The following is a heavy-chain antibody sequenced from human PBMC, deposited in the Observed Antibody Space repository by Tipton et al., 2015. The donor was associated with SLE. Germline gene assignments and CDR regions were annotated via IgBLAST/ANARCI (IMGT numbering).Heavy chain of an antibody. CDR3: ARVGYYGSGKTWDMDV. D-gene: IGHD3-10*01. CDR2: IYYSGST. V-gene: IGHV4-31*03. CDR1: GGSISSGGYY. Sequence: TLSLTCTVSGGSISSGGYYWSWIRQHPGKGLEWIGYIYYSGSTHYNPSLKSRVTISVDTSKNQFSLNLTSVTPADTAMYYCARVGYYGSGKTWDMDVWGKGTTVTVSS. J-gene: IGHJ6*03.